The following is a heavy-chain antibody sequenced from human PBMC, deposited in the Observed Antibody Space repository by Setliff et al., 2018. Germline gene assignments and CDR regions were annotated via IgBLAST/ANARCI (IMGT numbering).Heavy chain of an antibody. Sequence: ETLSLTCTVSGGSISNYYWSWIRQPAGKGLEWIGRIYSSGSTYYNPSLKSRVSISVDTSKNQFSLKLSSVTAADTAVYYCARESRYYYDNLGTLDYWGQGTLVTVSS. V-gene: IGHV4-4*07. D-gene: IGHD3-22*01. CDR3: ARESRYYYDNLGTLDY. CDR2: IYSSGST. J-gene: IGHJ4*02. CDR1: GGSISNYY.